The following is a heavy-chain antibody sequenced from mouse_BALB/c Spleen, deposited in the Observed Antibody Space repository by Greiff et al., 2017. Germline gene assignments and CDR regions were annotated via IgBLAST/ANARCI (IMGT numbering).Heavy chain of an antibody. V-gene: IGHV5-6-2*01. CDR3: ARHAYYGNSPFAY. CDR1: GFTFSSYY. CDR2: INSNGGST. J-gene: IGHJ3*01. Sequence: EVQRVESGGGLVKLGGSLKLSCAASGFTFSSYYMSWVRQTPEKRLELVAAINSNGGSTYYPDTVKGRFTISRDNAKNTLYLQMSSLKSEDTALYYCARHAYYGNSPFAYWGQGTLVTVSA. D-gene: IGHD2-10*01.